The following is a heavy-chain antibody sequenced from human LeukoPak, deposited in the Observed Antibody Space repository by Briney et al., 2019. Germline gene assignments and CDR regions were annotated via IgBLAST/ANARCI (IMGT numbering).Heavy chain of an antibody. CDR3: PRGPRDIVVVPAAIRRRNYYYGMDV. Sequence: SGTLSLTCAVYGGSFSGYYWSWVRQPPGKGLEWIGEINHSGSTNYNPSLKSRVTISVDTSKNQFALKLSSVTAADTAVYYCPRGPRDIVVVPAAIRRRNYYYGMDVWLQGSTVTVCS. D-gene: IGHD2-2*02. CDR1: GGSFSGYY. V-gene: IGHV4-34*01. CDR2: INHSGST. J-gene: IGHJ6*01.